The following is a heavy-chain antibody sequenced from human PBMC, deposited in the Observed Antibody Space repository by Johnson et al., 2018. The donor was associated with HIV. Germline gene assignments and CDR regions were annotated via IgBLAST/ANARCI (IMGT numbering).Heavy chain of an antibody. D-gene: IGHD3-22*01. J-gene: IGHJ3*02. CDR3: ARGGYYYDSYDAFDI. Sequence: VQLVESGGGLVKPGGSLRLSCAASGFTFTNAWMHWVRQAPGKGLEWVGRIKRKTDGETTDYTTPVKGRFTISRDDSKNTLYLQMNSLRAEDTAVYYCARGGYYYDSYDAFDIWGQGTMVTVSS. CDR2: IKRKTDGETT. V-gene: IGHV3-15*01. CDR1: GFTFTNAW.